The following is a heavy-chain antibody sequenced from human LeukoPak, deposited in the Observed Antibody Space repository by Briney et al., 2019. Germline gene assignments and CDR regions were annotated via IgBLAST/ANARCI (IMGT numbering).Heavy chain of an antibody. CDR2: IYATGNT. Sequence: KAPVTLSPTCTVSGVSVSSFYWTWIRQPAGKGLEWIGRIYATGNTNFNPSLKSRVTMSIDTSKNQFSLKLSSVTAADTAVYYCARDDYDDSTRGLDYWGQGTLVTVSS. D-gene: IGHD4-17*01. J-gene: IGHJ4*02. CDR1: GVSVSSFY. V-gene: IGHV4-4*07. CDR3: ARDDYDDSTRGLDY.